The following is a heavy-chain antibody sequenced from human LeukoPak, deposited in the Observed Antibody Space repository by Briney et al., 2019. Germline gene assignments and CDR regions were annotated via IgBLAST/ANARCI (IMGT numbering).Heavy chain of an antibody. CDR2: INHSGST. CDR1: GFTFSSHW. V-gene: IGHV4-34*01. Sequence: GSLRLSCAASGFTFSSHWMHWVRQPPGKGLEWIGEINHSGSTNYNPSLKSRVTISVDTSKNQFSLKLSSVTAADTAVYYCARGLVGATVDYWGQGTLVTVSS. D-gene: IGHD1-26*01. J-gene: IGHJ4*02. CDR3: ARGLVGATVDY.